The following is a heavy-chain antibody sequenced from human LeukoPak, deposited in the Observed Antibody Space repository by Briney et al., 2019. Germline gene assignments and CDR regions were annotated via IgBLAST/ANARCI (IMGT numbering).Heavy chain of an antibody. J-gene: IGHJ4*02. D-gene: IGHD2-2*01. V-gene: IGHV4-59*01. CDR2: IYYSGST. CDR3: ARSRFDCSSTSCYLFDY. CDR1: GGSISSYY. Sequence: SETLSLTCTVSGGSISSYYWSWIRQPPGKGLEWIGYIYYSGSTNYNPSLKSRVTISVDTSKNQFSLKLSSVTAADTAVYYCARSRFDCSSTSCYLFDYWGQGTLVTVSS.